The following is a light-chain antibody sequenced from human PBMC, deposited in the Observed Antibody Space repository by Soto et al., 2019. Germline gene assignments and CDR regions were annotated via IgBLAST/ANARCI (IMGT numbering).Light chain of an antibody. CDR2: GAS. V-gene: IGKV3-20*01. CDR3: QQYGSSPLT. J-gene: IGKJ4*01. Sequence: EIVMTQSPATLSVSPGERATPSCRASQSVSSNLAWYQQKPGQAPRLLIYGASTRATGIPDRFSGSGSGTDLTLTISRLEPEDFAVYYCQQYGSSPLTFGGGTKVDI. CDR1: QSVSSN.